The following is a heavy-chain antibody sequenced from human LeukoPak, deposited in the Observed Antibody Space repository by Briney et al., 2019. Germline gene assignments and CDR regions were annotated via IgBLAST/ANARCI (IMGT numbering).Heavy chain of an antibody. J-gene: IGHJ4*02. CDR3: ARGGNYDILTGYIFDY. Sequence: GGSLRLSCAASGFTFSSYEMNWVRQAPGKGLEWVSYISSSGSTIYYADSVKGRFTIARDSAKNSLNLQMNSLRAEDTAVYYCARGGNYDILTGYIFDYWGQGTLVTVSS. CDR1: GFTFSSYE. D-gene: IGHD3-9*01. V-gene: IGHV3-48*03. CDR2: ISSSGSTI.